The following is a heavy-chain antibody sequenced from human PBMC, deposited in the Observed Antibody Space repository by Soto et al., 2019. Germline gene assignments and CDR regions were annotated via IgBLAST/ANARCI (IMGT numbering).Heavy chain of an antibody. J-gene: IGHJ3*02. V-gene: IGHV1-69*13. Sequence: ASVKVSCKASGGTFSSYAISWVRQAPGQGLEWMGGIIPIFGTANYAQKFQGRVTITADESTSTAYMELSSLRSEDTAVYYCARAGYLMVRGVIPKAGSFDIWGQGTMVTVSS. CDR1: GGTFSSYA. D-gene: IGHD3-10*01. CDR3: ARAGYLMVRGVIPKAGSFDI. CDR2: IIPIFGTA.